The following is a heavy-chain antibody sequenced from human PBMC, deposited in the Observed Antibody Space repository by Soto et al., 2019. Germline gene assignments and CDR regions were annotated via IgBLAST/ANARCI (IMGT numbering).Heavy chain of an antibody. J-gene: IGHJ4*01. D-gene: IGHD3-22*01. CDR1: GFTFSSYG. V-gene: IGHV3-33*01. CDR2: IWYDGSKE. Sequence: PGGSLRLSCAASGFTFSSYGMHWVRQAPGQGLEWVAVIWYDGSKEYYADSVKGRFTISRDNSKNTLYLQMNSPRAEDTAVYYWARDRDYFDTSGYYYYFDQWGHGTRDTVFS. CDR3: ARDRDYFDTSGYYYYFDQ.